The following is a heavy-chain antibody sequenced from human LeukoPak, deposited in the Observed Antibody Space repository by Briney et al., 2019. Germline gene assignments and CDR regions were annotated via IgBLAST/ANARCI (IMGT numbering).Heavy chain of an antibody. CDR3: ARELFGSGSCPDY. Sequence: GTTLRLSCTAPGFTFSSYAIHWIRQAPGKGLEWVALVWHDGSNRYYSEAVKGRFTISRDNSKNTVYLQINSLRAEDTAVYYCARELFGSGSCPDYWGQGTRVTVSS. D-gene: IGHD3-10*01. CDR2: VWHDGSNR. J-gene: IGHJ4*02. CDR1: GFTFSSYA. V-gene: IGHV3-33*01.